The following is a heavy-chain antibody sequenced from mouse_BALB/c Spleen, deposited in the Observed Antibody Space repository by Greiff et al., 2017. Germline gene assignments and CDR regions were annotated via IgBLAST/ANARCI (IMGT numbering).Heavy chain of an antibody. CDR3: ARFDGLYYYAMDY. CDR1: GYTFSSYW. D-gene: IGHD2-3*01. J-gene: IGHJ4*01. V-gene: IGHV1-9*01. CDR2: ILPGSGST. Sequence: QVQLQQSGAELMKPGASVKISCKATGYTFSSYWIEWVKQRPGHGLEWIGEILPGSGSTNYNEKFKGKATFTADTSSNTAYMQLSSLTSEDSAVYYCARFDGLYYYAMDYWGQGTSVTVSS.